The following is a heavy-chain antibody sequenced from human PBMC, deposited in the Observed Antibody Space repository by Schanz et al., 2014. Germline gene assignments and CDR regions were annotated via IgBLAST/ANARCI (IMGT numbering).Heavy chain of an antibody. CDR2: ISAYNGHT. CDR1: GGTFSSYT. CDR3: ARGRGFYDY. V-gene: IGHV1-18*01. Sequence: LQLVQSGAEVKKPGSSVKVSCKLSGGTFSSYTISWMRQAPGQGLEWMGWISAYNGHTDYAQKLQGRVTLTTDTTTSTAYMELSSLTSEDAAVHYCARGRGFYDYWGQGTLVTVSS. D-gene: IGHD3-10*01. J-gene: IGHJ4*02.